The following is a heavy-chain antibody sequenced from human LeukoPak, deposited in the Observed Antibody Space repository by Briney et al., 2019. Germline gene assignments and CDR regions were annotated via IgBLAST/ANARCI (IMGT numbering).Heavy chain of an antibody. Sequence: PGASLRLSCAASGFTFSNYAMGWVRQAPGKGLECVSAITGDGSSTYNADSGKGRFTVSRDASKNTLYLQMNSLRAEDTATYYCAKARIVVVTALDYWGQGTLVIVSS. J-gene: IGHJ4*02. CDR2: ITGDGSST. D-gene: IGHD2-21*02. CDR3: AKARIVVVTALDY. V-gene: IGHV3-23*01. CDR1: GFTFSNYA.